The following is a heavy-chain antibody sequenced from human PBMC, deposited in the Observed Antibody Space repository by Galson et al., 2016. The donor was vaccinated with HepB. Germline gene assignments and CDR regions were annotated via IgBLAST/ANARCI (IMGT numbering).Heavy chain of an antibody. J-gene: IGHJ4*01. D-gene: IGHD2-2*01. CDR1: GFTFSSFW. CDR3: ATHDCTSTSCAHDY. CDR2: IKRDGSEK. Sequence: SLRLSCAASGFTFSSFWMSWVRQAPGKGLEWVANIKRDGSEKHYVASVKGRFTISRDNADSSLSLQMNSLRGEDTAVYYCATHDCTSTSCAHDYWGHGTLVTVSS. V-gene: IGHV3-7*01.